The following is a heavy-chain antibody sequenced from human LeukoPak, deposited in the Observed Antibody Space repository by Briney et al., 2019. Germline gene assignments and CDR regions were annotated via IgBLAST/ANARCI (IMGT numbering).Heavy chain of an antibody. CDR2: NYYSGST. Sequence: LGTLCLSCTVSGGALSSFSRSWVRQPPGKGLEWIGYNYYSGSTNYNPSLNSRVTISVDTSKNQLSLKLSSVTAADTAVYYCARSSRTGEKAFDCWGQGTLVTVSS. J-gene: IGHJ4*02. CDR3: ARSSRTGEKAFDC. CDR1: GGALSSFS. V-gene: IGHV4-59*01. D-gene: IGHD7-27*01.